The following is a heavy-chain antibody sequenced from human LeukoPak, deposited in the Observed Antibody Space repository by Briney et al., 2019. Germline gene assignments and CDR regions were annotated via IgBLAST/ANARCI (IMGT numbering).Heavy chain of an antibody. Sequence: GGSLRLSCAASGFTFSSFAMSWVRQAPAKGLEWVSLITGSGNTYCADSVKGRFTISRDNSKNMLYLQMNSLRAEDTALYFCAKGRDSGWYAWFDPWGQGTVVTVSS. J-gene: IGHJ5*02. CDR3: AKGRDSGWYAWFDP. D-gene: IGHD6-19*01. CDR1: GFTFSSFA. V-gene: IGHV3-23*01. CDR2: ITGSGNT.